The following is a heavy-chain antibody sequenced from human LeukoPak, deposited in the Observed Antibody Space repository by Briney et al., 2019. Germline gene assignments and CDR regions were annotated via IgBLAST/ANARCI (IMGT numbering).Heavy chain of an antibody. CDR3: ARDSSGWSFDY. CDR2: IYYSGST. CDR1: GGSISSNH. J-gene: IGHJ4*02. D-gene: IGHD6-19*01. Sequence: SETLSLTCTVSGGSISSNHWSWVRQPPGMGLEWIAYIYYSGSTNQNPSLKSRVTISIDTSKNQFSLKLSSVTAADTAVYYCARDSSGWSFDYWGQGTVVTVSS. V-gene: IGHV4-59*12.